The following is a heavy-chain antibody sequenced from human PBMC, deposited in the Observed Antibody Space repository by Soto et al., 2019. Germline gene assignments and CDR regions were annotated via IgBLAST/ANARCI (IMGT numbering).Heavy chain of an antibody. J-gene: IGHJ6*02. CDR1: GFNFRSYG. CDR2: IWYDGSNK. CDR3: ASLEYSSSSRMYGMDV. Sequence: GGSLRLSCAASGFNFRSYGRHWVRQAPGKGLEWVAVIWYDGSNKYYADSVKGRFTISRDNSKNTLYLQMNSLRAEDTAVYYCASLEYSSSSRMYGMDVWGQGTTVTVSS. D-gene: IGHD6-6*01. V-gene: IGHV3-33*01.